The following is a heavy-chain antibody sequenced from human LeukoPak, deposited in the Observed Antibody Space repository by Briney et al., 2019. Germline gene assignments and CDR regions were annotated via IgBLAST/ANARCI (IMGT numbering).Heavy chain of an antibody. CDR3: AKVGYYNDSSGYYLDYFDY. Sequence: GGSLRLSCATSGFTFSNYGMHWVRQTPGKGLEWVAFIQNKDGTAKYYADSVRGRFTISRDNSKNTLYLQMNSLRAEDTAVYYCAKVGYYNDSSGYYLDYFDYWGQGTLVTVSS. CDR2: IQNKDGTAK. J-gene: IGHJ4*02. V-gene: IGHV3-30*02. CDR1: GFTFSNYG. D-gene: IGHD3-22*01.